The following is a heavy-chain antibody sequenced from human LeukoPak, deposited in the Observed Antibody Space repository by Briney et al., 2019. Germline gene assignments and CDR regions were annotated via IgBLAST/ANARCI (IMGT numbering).Heavy chain of an antibody. CDR3: ARGFYSSSWYNYYYGMDV. D-gene: IGHD6-13*01. CDR2: MNPNSGNT. V-gene: IGHV1-8*01. CDR1: GYTFTSYD. Sequence: GASVKLSCKASGYTFTSYDINWVRQATGQGLEWMGWMNPNSGNTGYAQKFQGRVTMTRNTSISTAYMELSSLRSEDTAVYYCARGFYSSSWYNYYYGMDVWGQGTTVTVSS. J-gene: IGHJ6*02.